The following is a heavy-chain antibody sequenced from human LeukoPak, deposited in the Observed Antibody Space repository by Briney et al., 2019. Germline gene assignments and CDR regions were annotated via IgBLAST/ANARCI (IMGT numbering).Heavy chain of an antibody. J-gene: IGHJ4*02. Sequence: GGSLRLSCAASGFTFSSYEMNWVRQAPGKGLEWVSGINWNGGSTGYADSVKGRFTISRDNAKNSLYLQMNSLRAEDTALYYCARDYYDSSGYSYFDYWGQGTLVTVSS. CDR3: ARDYYDSSGYSYFDY. V-gene: IGHV3-20*04. CDR2: INWNGGST. CDR1: GFTFSSYE. D-gene: IGHD3-22*01.